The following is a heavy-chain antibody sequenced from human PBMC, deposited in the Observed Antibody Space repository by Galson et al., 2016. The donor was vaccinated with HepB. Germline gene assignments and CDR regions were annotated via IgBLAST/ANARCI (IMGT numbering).Heavy chain of an antibody. CDR2: IRSKANSYAT. Sequence: SLRLSCAASGFTFSGSAMHWVRPASGKGLEWVGRIRSKANSYATAYAASVKGRFTISRDDSRNTAYLQMNSLKTEDTAVYYCTRHISRTDTAMVYGFDPWGQGTLVTVSS. CDR1: GFTFSGSA. CDR3: TRHISRTDTAMVYGFDP. V-gene: IGHV3-73*01. J-gene: IGHJ5*02. D-gene: IGHD5-18*01.